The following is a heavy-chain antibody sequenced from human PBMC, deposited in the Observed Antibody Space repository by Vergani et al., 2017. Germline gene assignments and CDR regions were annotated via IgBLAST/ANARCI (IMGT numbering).Heavy chain of an antibody. CDR3: ARAPSYGDFPHVDY. CDR1: GGSFSGYY. D-gene: IGHD4-17*01. V-gene: IGHV4-34*01. CDR2: INHSGST. J-gene: IGHJ4*02. Sequence: QVQLQQWGAGLLKPSETLSLTCAVYGGSFSGYYWSWIRQPPGKGLEWIGEINHSGSTNYNPSLKSRVTISVDTSKNQFSLKLSSVTAADTAVYYCARAPSYGDFPHVDYWGQGTLVTVSS.